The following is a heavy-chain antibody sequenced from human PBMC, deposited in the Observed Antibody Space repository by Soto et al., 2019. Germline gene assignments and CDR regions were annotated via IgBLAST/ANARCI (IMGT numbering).Heavy chain of an antibody. CDR2: IYYSEST. Sequence: QVQLQESGPGLVKPSQTLSLTCTVSGGSISSGGYYWSWIRQHPGKGLEWIGYIYYSESTYYNPSLKSRVTLSVDTSKNQFSLKLSSVTAADTAVYYCARALDIVAKSGGGHFDYWGQGTLVTVSS. V-gene: IGHV4-31*03. CDR1: GGSISSGGYY. CDR3: ARALDIVAKSGGGHFDY. J-gene: IGHJ4*02. D-gene: IGHD5-12*01.